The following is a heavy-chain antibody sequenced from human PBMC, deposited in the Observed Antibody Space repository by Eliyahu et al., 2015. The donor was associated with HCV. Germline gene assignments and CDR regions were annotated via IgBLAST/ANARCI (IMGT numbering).Heavy chain of an antibody. CDR3: ARDRADAITFWSGYYPFDY. CDR1: GFTFXSYS. D-gene: IGHD3-3*01. V-gene: IGHV3-21*01. CDR2: ISSSSSYI. Sequence: EVQLVESGGGLVKPGGSLRLSCAASGFTFXSYSMNWVRQAPGKGLEWVSSISSSSSYIYYADSVKGRFTISRDNAKNSLYLQMNSLRAEDTAVYYCARDRADAITFWSGYYPFDYWGQGTLVTVSS. J-gene: IGHJ4*02.